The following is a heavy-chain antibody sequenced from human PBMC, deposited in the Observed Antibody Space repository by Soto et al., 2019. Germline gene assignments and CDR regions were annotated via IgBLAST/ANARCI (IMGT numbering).Heavy chain of an antibody. J-gene: IGHJ6*02. CDR1: GFTFSNYA. Sequence: EVQLLESGGGLVQPGGSLRLSCAASGFTFSNYALTWVRQAPGKGLDRVSTMTSPRGTTHYADSVEGRFTISRDTSTNKWFLQMNNLRAEDSAVYYCAKELVAAPMYVGWGYFYNYGLDVWGQGTTVTVSS. CDR3: AKELVAAPMYVGWGYFYNYGLDV. D-gene: IGHD1-26*01. CDR2: MTSPRGTT. V-gene: IGHV3-23*01.